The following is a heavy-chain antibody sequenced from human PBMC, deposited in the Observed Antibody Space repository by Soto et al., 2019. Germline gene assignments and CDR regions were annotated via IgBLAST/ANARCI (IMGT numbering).Heavy chain of an antibody. D-gene: IGHD2-15*01. V-gene: IGHV3-53*01. CDR2: IYRDGKT. CDR3: AREAFTVSGGTSPVRGGGIDV. J-gene: IGHJ6*02. Sequence: PGGSLRLSCAASDFSVGYNYMSWVRRAPGRGLEWVSIIYRDGKTYYADSVRGRFIISRDDSKNTLDLQMNSLRVEDTAIYYCAREAFTVSGGTSPVRGGGIDVWGQGTTVTVSS. CDR1: DFSVGYNY.